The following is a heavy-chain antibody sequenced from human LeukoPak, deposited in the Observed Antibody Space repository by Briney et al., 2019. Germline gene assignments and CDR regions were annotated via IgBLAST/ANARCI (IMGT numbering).Heavy chain of an antibody. CDR1: GFTFSSYG. CDR2: IRYDGSNK. V-gene: IGHV3-30*02. Sequence: GGSLRLSCAASGFTFSSYGMHWVRQAPGKGLEWVAFIRYDGSNKYYADSVKGRFTISRDNSKNTLYLQMNSLRAEDTAVYYCAKDLYSSSWYRAGGAFDIWGQGTMVTVSS. D-gene: IGHD6-13*01. J-gene: IGHJ3*02. CDR3: AKDLYSSSWYRAGGAFDI.